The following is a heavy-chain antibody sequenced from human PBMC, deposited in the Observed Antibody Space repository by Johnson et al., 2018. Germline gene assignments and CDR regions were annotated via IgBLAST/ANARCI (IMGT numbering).Heavy chain of an antibody. D-gene: IGHD2-21*02. CDR3: AAVGDSKRNYYYGVDV. V-gene: IGHV1-58*01. CDR2: IVVASGNA. J-gene: IGHJ6*02. CDR1: GFTFTSSA. Sequence: QLVESGPDVKKPGTSXKVSCKASGFTFTSSAVQWVRQARGQPLEWIGWIVVASGNANYAQRVQERVTITRDMSTSTSYMELSSLRSDDTAVYYCAAVGDSKRNYYYGVDVWGQGTTVTVSS.